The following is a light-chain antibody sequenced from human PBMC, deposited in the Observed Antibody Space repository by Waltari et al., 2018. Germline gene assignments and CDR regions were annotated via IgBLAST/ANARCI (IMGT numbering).Light chain of an antibody. CDR2: DVS. Sequence: DIRMTQSPSTLSASVGDRVTITCRASQSIIEWLAGYQRKPGKATKLLIYDVSRLQSGVPSRFSGAGSGTEFTLTISSLQPDDFATYYCQQYDSYSPTFGQGTKVEI. V-gene: IGKV1-5*01. J-gene: IGKJ1*01. CDR1: QSIIEW. CDR3: QQYDSYSPT.